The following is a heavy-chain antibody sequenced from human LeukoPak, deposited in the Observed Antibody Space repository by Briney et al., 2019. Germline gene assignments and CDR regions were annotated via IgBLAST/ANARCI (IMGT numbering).Heavy chain of an antibody. CDR2: FHTDGNI. V-gene: IGHV3-53*01. D-gene: IGHD3-10*01. Sequence: GGSLRLSCAASGFSARSDHMNWVRQAPGKGLEWVSLFHTDGNIYYADSVKGRFTISGDDSKNAVYLQMNSLRAEDTAVYYCAKGRGGDWGQGTLVTVSS. CDR3: AKGRGGD. CDR1: GFSARSDH. J-gene: IGHJ4*02.